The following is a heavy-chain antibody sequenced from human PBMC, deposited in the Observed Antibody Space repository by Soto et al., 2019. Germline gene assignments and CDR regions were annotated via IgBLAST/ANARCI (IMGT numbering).Heavy chain of an antibody. V-gene: IGHV4-59*08. D-gene: IGHD2-2*01. CDR1: GGSISSYY. CDR2: IYYSGST. J-gene: IGHJ6*02. CDR3: ARLGGYCTITSCYGYYGMDV. Sequence: SETLSLTCTVSGGSISSYYWSWIRQPPEKGLEWIGYIYYSGSTNYNPSLKSRVTISVDTSKNQFSLKVSSVTAADTAVYYCARLGGYCTITSCYGYYGMDVWGQGTTVT.